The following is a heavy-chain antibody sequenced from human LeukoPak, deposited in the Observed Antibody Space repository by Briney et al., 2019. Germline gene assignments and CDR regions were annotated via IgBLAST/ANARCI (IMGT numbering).Heavy chain of an antibody. D-gene: IGHD5-12*01. CDR2: ISGSGGST. CDR1: GFTFSGYA. J-gene: IGHJ3*02. CDR3: ANGCSGYGYAFDI. Sequence: PGGSLRLSCAASGFTFSGYAMSWLRQAPGKGLEWVSAISGSGGSTYYADSVKGRFTISRDNSKNTLYLQMNSLKAEYTAVYDCANGCSGYGYAFDIWGQGTMVTVSS. V-gene: IGHV3-23*01.